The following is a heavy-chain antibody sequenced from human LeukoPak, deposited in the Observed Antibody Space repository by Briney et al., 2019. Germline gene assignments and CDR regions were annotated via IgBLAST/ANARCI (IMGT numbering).Heavy chain of an antibody. J-gene: IGHJ4*02. Sequence: GGSLRLSCAASGFTFSSYGMSWVRQAPGKGLEWVSAISGSGGSTYYADSVKGRFTISRDNSQNTLYLQMNSLRAEDTAVYYCAKTDYGGNPPLDYWGQGTLVTVSS. V-gene: IGHV3-23*01. CDR2: ISGSGGST. D-gene: IGHD4-23*01. CDR3: AKTDYGGNPPLDY. CDR1: GFTFSSYG.